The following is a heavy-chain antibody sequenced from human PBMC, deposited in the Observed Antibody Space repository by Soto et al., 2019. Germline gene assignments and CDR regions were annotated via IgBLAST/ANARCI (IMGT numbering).Heavy chain of an antibody. V-gene: IGHV4-4*07. CDR1: GGSISSYY. Sequence: QGQLQESGPGLVKPSETLSLTCTVSGGSISSYYWSWIRQPAGEGLEWIGPIYTSVSTNYNPSLKSRVTMSLDTSKNQFSLKLSSVTAADTAVYYCSSDSCIGGSCYSAYWGQGTLVTVSS. CDR2: IYTSVST. D-gene: IGHD2-15*01. J-gene: IGHJ4*02. CDR3: SSDSCIGGSCYSAY.